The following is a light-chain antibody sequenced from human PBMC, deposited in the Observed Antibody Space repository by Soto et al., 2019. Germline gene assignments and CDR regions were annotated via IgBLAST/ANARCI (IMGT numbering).Light chain of an antibody. CDR2: DAS. J-gene: IGKJ5*01. V-gene: IGKV3-20*01. Sequence: EVVLTQSPGTLSLSPGERVTLSCRASQTVTIDYLAWYQQKDGQAPRLLIYDASTRATGVPDRFSGSGSGPEYTLTITRLEPEDFAVYSCQQYGFSPISFGQGTRLELK. CDR1: QTVTIDY. CDR3: QQYGFSPIS.